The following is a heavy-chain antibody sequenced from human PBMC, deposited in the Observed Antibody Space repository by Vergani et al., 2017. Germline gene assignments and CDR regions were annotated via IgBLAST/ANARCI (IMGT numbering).Heavy chain of an antibody. D-gene: IGHD2-15*01. CDR1: GFRVTTYY. J-gene: IGHJ4*01. CDR2: IKSDGRT. V-gene: IGHV3-66*02. CDR3: TRSECSGTTCYGHYFVR. Sequence: VELLESGGGLAQPGGSLRVSCSASGFRVTTYYMSWVRQAPGKGLEWVSVIKSDGRTSYAESVRGRFPISRDTSRDAVYLQMNILRVEDTGVYYCTRSECSGTTCYGHYFVRWGHRILVTLCS.